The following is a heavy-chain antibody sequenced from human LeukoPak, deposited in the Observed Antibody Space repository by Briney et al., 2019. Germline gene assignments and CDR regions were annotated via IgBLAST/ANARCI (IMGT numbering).Heavy chain of an antibody. V-gene: IGHV4-4*02. CDR1: GGSISSSNW. CDR2: IYHSGST. J-gene: IGHJ4*02. D-gene: IGHD6-19*01. Sequence: SETLSLTCAVSGGSISSSNWWSWVRQPPGKGLEWIGEIYHSGSTNYNPSLKSRVTISVDKSKNQFSLKLSSVTAADTAVYYCARGNSSGPLMWYYFDYWGQGTLVTVSS. CDR3: ARGNSSGPLMWYYFDY.